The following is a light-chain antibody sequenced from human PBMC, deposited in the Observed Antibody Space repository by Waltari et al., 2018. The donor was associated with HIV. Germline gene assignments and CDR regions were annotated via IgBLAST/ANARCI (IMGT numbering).Light chain of an antibody. Sequence: QSALTQPASVSGSPGQSITISCIGTSSDVGVYNYVSWYQQHPGKAPTVRIYEVSNRPSGISDRFSGSTSGNTASLTTSGLQAEDEADYYCSSYTSRAVSTYVFGTGTKVTVL. CDR3: SSYTSRAVSTYV. CDR2: EVS. V-gene: IGLV2-14*01. J-gene: IGLJ1*01. CDR1: SSDVGVYNY.